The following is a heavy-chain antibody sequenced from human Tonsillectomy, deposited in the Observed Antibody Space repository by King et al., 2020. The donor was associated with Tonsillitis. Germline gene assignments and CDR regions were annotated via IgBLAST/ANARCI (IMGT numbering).Heavy chain of an antibody. CDR1: GFTFSSYS. CDR3: ARDSNYYDSSGYYYVRYGMDV. J-gene: IGHJ6*02. D-gene: IGHD3-22*01. V-gene: IGHV3-48*01. CDR2: ISSSRSTI. Sequence: VQLVESGGGLVQPGGSLRLSCAASGFTFSSYSMNWVRQAPGKGLEWVSYISSSRSTIYYADSVKGRFTISRENAKNSLYLQMNSLRAEDTAVYYCARDSNYYDSSGYYYVRYGMDVWGQGTTVTVSS.